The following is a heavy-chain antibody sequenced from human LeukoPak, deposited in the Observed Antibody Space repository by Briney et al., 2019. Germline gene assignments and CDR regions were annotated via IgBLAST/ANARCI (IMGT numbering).Heavy chain of an antibody. J-gene: IGHJ4*02. Sequence: SETLSLTCTVSGGSMSDFYWSWIRQPAGKGLEWIGRISASGTTDYNPSLKRRLTMSVDTSKNQVSLRLSSVTAADTAMYYCTKGSFYNWNLFDHWGQGALVTVSS. V-gene: IGHV4-4*07. CDR3: TKGSFYNWNLFDH. CDR1: GGSMSDFY. CDR2: ISASGTT. D-gene: IGHD1-20*01.